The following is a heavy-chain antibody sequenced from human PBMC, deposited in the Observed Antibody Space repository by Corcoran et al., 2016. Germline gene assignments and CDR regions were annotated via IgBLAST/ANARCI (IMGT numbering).Heavy chain of an antibody. Sequence: EVQLVQSGAEVKKPGESLKISCKGSGYRFTSYWIGRVRQMPGKGLEWVGIIYPGDSDTRYSPSFQGQVTISADKSISTAYLQWSSLKAWDTAMYYCATLEMATMPTGHFDYWGQGTLVTVSS. CDR2: IYPGDSDT. D-gene: IGHD5-12*01. V-gene: IGHV5-51*01. J-gene: IGHJ4*02. CDR3: ATLEMATMPTGHFDY. CDR1: GYRFTSYW.